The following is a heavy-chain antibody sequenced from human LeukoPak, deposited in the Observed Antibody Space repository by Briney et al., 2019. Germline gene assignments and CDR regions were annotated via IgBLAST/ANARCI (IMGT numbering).Heavy chain of an antibody. J-gene: IGHJ6*02. CDR2: IYYSGST. D-gene: IGHD5-12*01. V-gene: IGHV4-59*01. Sequence: SETLSLTCTVSGGSISSYYWSWIRQPPGKGLEWIGYIYYSGSTNYNPSLKGRVTISVDTSKNQFSLKLSSVTAADTAVYYCARRPTTHYGMDVWGQGTTVTVSS. CDR3: ARRPTTHYGMDV. CDR1: GGSISSYY.